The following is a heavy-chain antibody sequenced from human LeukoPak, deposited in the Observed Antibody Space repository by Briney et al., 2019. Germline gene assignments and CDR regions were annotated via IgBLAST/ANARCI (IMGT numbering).Heavy chain of an antibody. V-gene: IGHV4-39*01. D-gene: IGHD3-16*01. J-gene: IGHJ3*02. CDR3: ARHYGSITLAFDI. CDR2: TYYSGST. CDR1: GRSISSSSYY. Sequence: SETLSLTCTVSGRSISSSSYYWGWIRQPPGKGLEWIGSTYYSGSTYYNPSLKSRVTISVDTSKNQSSLKLSSVTGADTAVYYCARHYGSITLAFDIWGQGTMVTVSS.